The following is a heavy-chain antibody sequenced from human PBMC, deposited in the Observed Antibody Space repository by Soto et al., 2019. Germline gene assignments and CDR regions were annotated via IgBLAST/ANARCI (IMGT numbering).Heavy chain of an antibody. D-gene: IGHD6-6*01. CDR1: GDSISSGYH. CDR3: ASHIAARPY. CDR2: IYHSGTT. J-gene: IGHJ4*02. V-gene: IGHV4-38-2*01. Sequence: SETLSLTCAVSGDSISSGYHWAWIRQSPGKGLEWVASIYHSGTTYYHPSLTGRVTISVDTSKNQFSLKLSSVTAADTAVYYCASHIAARPYWGPGTMVTVSS.